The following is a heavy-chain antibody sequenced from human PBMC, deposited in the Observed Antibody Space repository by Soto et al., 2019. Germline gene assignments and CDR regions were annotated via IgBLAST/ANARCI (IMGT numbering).Heavy chain of an antibody. CDR3: ARPPGYISDWYYFDL. V-gene: IGHV1-18*01. D-gene: IGHD3-9*01. J-gene: IGHJ4*02. CDR1: GYTFTSYG. CDR2: ISAYNGNT. Sequence: VTSVKVSCKASGYTFTSYGISWVRQAPGQGLEWMGWISAYNGNTNYAQKLQGRVTMTTDTSTSTAYMELRSLRSDDTAVYYCARPPGYISDWYYFDLWGQGTQVTLSS.